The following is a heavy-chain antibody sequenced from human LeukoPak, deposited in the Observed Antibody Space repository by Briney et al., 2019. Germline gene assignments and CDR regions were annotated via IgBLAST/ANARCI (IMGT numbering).Heavy chain of an antibody. CDR3: VNSLYIAVASPMDV. D-gene: IGHD6-19*01. V-gene: IGHV3-66*01. CDR2: IYSGGST. Sequence: GGSLRLSCAASGFTVSSNYMTWVRRAPGKGLEWVSVIYSGGSTYHADSVKGRFTISRDNSKNTLYLQMNSLRAEDTAVYYCVNSLYIAVASPMDVWGKGTTVTVSS. CDR1: GFTVSSNY. J-gene: IGHJ6*03.